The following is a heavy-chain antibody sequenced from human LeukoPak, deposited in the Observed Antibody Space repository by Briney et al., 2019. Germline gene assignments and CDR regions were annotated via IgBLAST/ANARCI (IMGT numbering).Heavy chain of an antibody. CDR1: GSTFSSYG. D-gene: IGHD6-6*01. J-gene: IGHJ4*02. Sequence: PGRSLRLSCAASGSTFSSYGMHWVRQAPGKGLEWVAVIWYDGSNKYYADSVKGRFTISRDNSKNTLYLQKNSLRAEDTAVYYCARDSSIAAFDYWGQGTLVTVSS. CDR3: ARDSSIAAFDY. CDR2: IWYDGSNK. V-gene: IGHV3-33*01.